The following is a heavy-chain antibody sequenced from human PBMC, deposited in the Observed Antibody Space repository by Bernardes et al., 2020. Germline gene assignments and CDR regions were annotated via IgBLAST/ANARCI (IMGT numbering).Heavy chain of an antibody. V-gene: IGHV2-5*02. D-gene: IGHD3-3*01. J-gene: IGHJ5*02. Sequence: SGPTLVKPTQTLTLTCTFSGFSLSTSGVGVGWIRQPPGKALEWLALIYWDDDKRYSPSLKSRLTITKDTSKNQVVLTMTNMDPVDTATYYCAHKTYYDFWSGYPSNWFDPWGQGTLVTVSS. CDR2: IYWDDDK. CDR1: GFSLSTSGVG. CDR3: AHKTYYDFWSGYPSNWFDP.